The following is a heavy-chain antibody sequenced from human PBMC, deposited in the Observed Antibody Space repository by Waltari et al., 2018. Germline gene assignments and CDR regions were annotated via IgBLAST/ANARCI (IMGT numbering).Heavy chain of an antibody. CDR1: GFTVSSNY. V-gene: IGHV3-53*01. D-gene: IGHD3-22*01. J-gene: IGHJ4*02. CDR2: IYSGGST. Sequence: EVQLVESGGGLIQPGGSLRLSCAASGFTVSSNYMSWVRQAPGKGLEWVSVIYSGGSTYDADSVKGRFTISRDNSKNTLYLQMNSLRAEDTAVYYCARESYYYDSSGYPSWGQGTLVTVAS. CDR3: ARESYYYDSSGYPS.